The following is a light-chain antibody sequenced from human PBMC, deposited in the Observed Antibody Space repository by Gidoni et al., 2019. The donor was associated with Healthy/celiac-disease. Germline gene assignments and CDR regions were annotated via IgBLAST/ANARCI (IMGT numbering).Light chain of an antibody. Sequence: DIQLTQSPSSLSASVGDRVTITCRASQSISSYLNWYQQKPGKAPKLLIYAASSLQSGVPSRFSGSGSGTDVTLTSSSLQPEDVATYYCQQSYSKGLTFGGGTKVEIK. J-gene: IGKJ4*01. CDR3: QQSYSKGLT. V-gene: IGKV1-39*01. CDR1: QSISSY. CDR2: AAS.